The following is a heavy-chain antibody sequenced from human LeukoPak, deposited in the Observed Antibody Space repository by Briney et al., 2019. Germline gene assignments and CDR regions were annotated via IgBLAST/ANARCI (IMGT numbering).Heavy chain of an antibody. Sequence: GGSLRLSCAASGFTFSNYWMSWVRQAPGKGLEWVANLSQDGSEKYYVDSVKGRFTISRDNAKNSLYLQMNSLRAEDTAVYYCARDSDSSGYYYHPGDYWGQGTLVTVSS. J-gene: IGHJ4*02. D-gene: IGHD3-22*01. CDR3: ARDSDSSGYYYHPGDY. CDR1: GFTFSNYW. V-gene: IGHV3-7*01. CDR2: LSQDGSEK.